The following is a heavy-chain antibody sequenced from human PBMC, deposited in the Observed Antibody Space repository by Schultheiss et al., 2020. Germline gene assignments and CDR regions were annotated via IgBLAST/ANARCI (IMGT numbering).Heavy chain of an antibody. CDR3: TRQGSYYYDN. D-gene: IGHD3-10*01. Sequence: GGSLRLSCAASGFTFSGSAMHWVRQASGKGLEWVGRIRSSANNYATTYAASVKGRFTISRDESKNTAYLQMNSLKTEDTAVYYCTRQGSYYYDNWGQGTLVTVSS. CDR1: GFTFSGSA. V-gene: IGHV3-73*01. CDR2: IRSSANNYAT. J-gene: IGHJ4*02.